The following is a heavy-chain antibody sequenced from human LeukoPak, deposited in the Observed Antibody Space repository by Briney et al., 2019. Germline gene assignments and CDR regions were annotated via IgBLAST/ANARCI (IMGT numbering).Heavy chain of an antibody. CDR2: VSGPGGST. J-gene: IGHJ5*02. D-gene: IGHD6-13*01. V-gene: IGHV3-23*01. Sequence: GGSLRLSCRASGFSFSSYPMIWVRQTAGAGLEWVSAVSGPGGSTYYTDSVRGRFTISRDNSNNTLYLQMRGLRGEDTAVYYCAKGHSNGASAGRDGRLSDLWVQGTLVTVSS. CDR1: GFSFSSYP. CDR3: AKGHSNGASAGRDGRLSDL.